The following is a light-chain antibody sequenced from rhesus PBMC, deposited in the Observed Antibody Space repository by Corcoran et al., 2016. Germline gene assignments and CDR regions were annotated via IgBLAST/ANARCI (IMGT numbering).Light chain of an antibody. V-gene: IGLV10-114*01. CDR3: SAWDSSLNAHV. CDR1: SNNVAYQG. CDR2: RNN. Sequence: QAGLTQPPSVSKALRQTVTLTCTGNSNNVAYQGAAWLQQQQGHPPKLLYHRNNNRPSGISERFSASRSGNTASLTITGLQPEDEADYYCSAWDSSLNAHVFGSGTKLTVL. J-gene: IGLJ6*01.